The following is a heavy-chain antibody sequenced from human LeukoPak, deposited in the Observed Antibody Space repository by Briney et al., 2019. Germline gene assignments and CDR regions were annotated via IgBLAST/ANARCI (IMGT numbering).Heavy chain of an antibody. D-gene: IGHD1-26*01. V-gene: IGHV4-59*01. CDR1: GGSISSYY. Sequence: PSETLSLTCTVSGGSISSYYWSWIRQPPGKGLEWIAYIYYSGTTDYNPSLKSRVTISVDTSNNQFSLKVSSVTAADTAVYYCARSSGAYRSFDYWGQGTLVPVSS. J-gene: IGHJ4*02. CDR2: IYYSGTT. CDR3: ARSSGAYRSFDY.